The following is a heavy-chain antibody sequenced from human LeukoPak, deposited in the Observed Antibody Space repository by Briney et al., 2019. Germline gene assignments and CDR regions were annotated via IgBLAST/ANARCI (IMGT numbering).Heavy chain of an antibody. CDR3: ARVAGYGGNSYFDY. Sequence: GRSLRLSCAASGFTFSSYGMHWVRQAPGKGLEWVAVIWYDGSNKYYADSVKGRFTISRDNSKNTLYLQMNSLRAEDTAVYYCARVAGYGGNSYFDYWGQGTLVTVSS. V-gene: IGHV3-33*01. D-gene: IGHD4-23*01. CDR1: GFTFSSYG. CDR2: IWYDGSNK. J-gene: IGHJ4*02.